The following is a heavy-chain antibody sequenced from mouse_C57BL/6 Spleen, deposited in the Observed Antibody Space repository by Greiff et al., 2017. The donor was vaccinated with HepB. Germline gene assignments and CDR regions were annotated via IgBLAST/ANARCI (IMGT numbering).Heavy chain of an antibody. CDR3: ATTAQATAWFAY. D-gene: IGHD3-2*02. CDR1: GFSLTSYA. Sequence: VKVVESGPGLVAPSQSLSITCTVSGFSLTSYAISWVRQPPGKGLEWLGVIWTGGGTNYNSALKSRLSISKDNSKSQVFLKMNSLQTDDTARYYCATTAQATAWFAYWGQGTLVTVSA. V-gene: IGHV2-9-1*01. J-gene: IGHJ3*01. CDR2: IWTGGGT.